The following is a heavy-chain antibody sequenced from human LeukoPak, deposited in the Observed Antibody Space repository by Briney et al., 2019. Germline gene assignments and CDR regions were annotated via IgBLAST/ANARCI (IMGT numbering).Heavy chain of an antibody. CDR3: TTDLGTYYHGSQRLIPIDY. J-gene: IGHJ4*02. CDR1: GFTFTNAW. Sequence: GGSLRLSCAASGFTFTNAWMSWVRQAPGKGLEWIGRIKSKTDGETTNYAEPVRGRFTISRDDSKSAVYLQMNSLKIEDTAVYYCTTDLGTYYHGSQRLIPIDYWGQGTLVTVSS. CDR2: IKSKTDGETT. V-gene: IGHV3-15*01. D-gene: IGHD3-10*01.